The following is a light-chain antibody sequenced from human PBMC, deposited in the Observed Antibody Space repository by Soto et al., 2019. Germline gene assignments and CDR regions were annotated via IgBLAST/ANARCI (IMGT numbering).Light chain of an antibody. J-gene: IGKJ1*01. Sequence: EVVFTQSPGTLSLSPGERATLSCRASQIVSSRYLAWYQQKPGQAPRLLIYGASSWATGIPDRFSGSGSGTDFTLTISRLEPEDFAVYYCQQYGSSPRTFGQGTKVDIK. CDR3: QQYGSSPRT. V-gene: IGKV3-20*01. CDR1: QIVSSRY. CDR2: GAS.